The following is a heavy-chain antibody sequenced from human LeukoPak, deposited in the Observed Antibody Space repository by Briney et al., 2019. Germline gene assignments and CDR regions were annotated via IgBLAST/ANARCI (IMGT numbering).Heavy chain of an antibody. J-gene: IGHJ4*03. CDR3: ARDRGQWLVPGYYFDY. D-gene: IGHD6-19*01. CDR1: GFTFSGSA. V-gene: IGHV3-73*01. Sequence: GGSLKLSCAASGFTFSGSAMHWVRQASGKGLEWVGRIRSKPYIYATAYAASVKGRFTISRDNSKNTMYLQMNSLRAEDTAVYYCARDRGQWLVPGYYFDYWGQGTAVTVSS. CDR2: IRSKPYIYAT.